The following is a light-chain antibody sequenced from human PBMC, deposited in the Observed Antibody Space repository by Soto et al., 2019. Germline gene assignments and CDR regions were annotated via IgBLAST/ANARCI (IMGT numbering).Light chain of an antibody. CDR3: QTWGTGIHV. Sequence: QPVLTQSPSASASLGASVKLTCTLSSGHSSYGIAWHQQQPEKGPRYLMKLNSDGSHSKGDGIPDRFSGSSSGAERYLIISSLPSEDEADYYCQTWGTGIHVFGTGTKLTVL. CDR1: SGHSSYG. CDR2: LNSDGSH. J-gene: IGLJ1*01. V-gene: IGLV4-69*01.